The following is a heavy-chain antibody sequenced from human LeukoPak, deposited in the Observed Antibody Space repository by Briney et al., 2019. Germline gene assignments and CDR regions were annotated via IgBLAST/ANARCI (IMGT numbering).Heavy chain of an antibody. CDR3: AREGFGSSTRGAFDI. J-gene: IGHJ3*02. CDR1: GFTFSSYA. Sequence: GGSLRLSCAASGFTFSSYAMSWVRQAPGKGLEWVSAISGSGGSTYYADSVKGRFTISRDNSKNTLYLQMNSLRAEDTALYHCAREGFGSSTRGAFDIWGQGTMVTVSS. D-gene: IGHD2-2*01. V-gene: IGHV3-23*01. CDR2: ISGSGGST.